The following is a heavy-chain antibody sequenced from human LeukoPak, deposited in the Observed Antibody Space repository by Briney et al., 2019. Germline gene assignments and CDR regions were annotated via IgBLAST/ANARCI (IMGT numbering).Heavy chain of an antibody. J-gene: IGHJ6*04. CDR2: SILIFGTE. Sequence: GASVKLSCKASGGTFTSYVISRVRQAPGQGLEWKGGSILIFGTENYAQKFQGRVAITADNSTSTAYMELSSLRSEDTAVFYCASATLRCSFGSGYEMDVWGKGTTVTVSS. CDR1: GGTFTSYV. V-gene: IGHV1-69*06. D-gene: IGHD2-15*01. CDR3: ASATLRCSFGSGYEMDV.